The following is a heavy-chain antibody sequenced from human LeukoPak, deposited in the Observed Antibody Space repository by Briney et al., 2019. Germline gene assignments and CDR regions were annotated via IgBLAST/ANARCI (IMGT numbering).Heavy chain of an antibody. D-gene: IGHD3-10*01. V-gene: IGHV4-34*01. CDR2: IHNSGTT. J-gene: IGHJ4*02. CDR3: ARRYYYNLGSFPFDF. Sequence: PSETLPLTCAASGGPFSGYFWSWIRQSSGKGLEWIGEIHNSGTTNYNPSLNSRVTISEDTSKDQFYLNLSSVTAADTAVYYCARRYYYNLGSFPFDFWGQGTLVTVSS. CDR1: GGPFSGYF.